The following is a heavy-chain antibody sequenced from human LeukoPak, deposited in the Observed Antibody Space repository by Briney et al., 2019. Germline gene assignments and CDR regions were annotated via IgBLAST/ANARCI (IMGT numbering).Heavy chain of an antibody. J-gene: IGHJ6*04. Sequence: PSETLSLTCAVYGASFRGYYWTWIRQPPGKGLEWIGEIYHSGSTNYNPSLKSRVTISVDTSKNQFSLNLSSVTAADTAVYYCASPSPVLRFLPVWGKGTTVTVSS. D-gene: IGHD3-3*01. CDR3: ASPSPVLRFLPV. CDR1: GASFRGYY. CDR2: IYHSGST. V-gene: IGHV4-34*01.